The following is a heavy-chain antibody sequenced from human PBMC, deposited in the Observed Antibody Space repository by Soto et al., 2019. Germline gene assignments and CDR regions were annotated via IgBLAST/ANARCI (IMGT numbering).Heavy chain of an antibody. CDR1: GGSISSGGYY. V-gene: IGHV4-31*03. CDR3: AVSGWYDYYYGMDV. J-gene: IGHJ6*02. D-gene: IGHD6-19*01. Sequence: SETLSLTCTVSGGSISSGGYYWSWIRQHPGKGLEWIGYIYYSGSTYYNPSLKSRVTISVDTSKNQFSLKLSSVTAADTAVYYCAVSGWYDYYYGMDVWGQGTTVTVSS. CDR2: IYYSGST.